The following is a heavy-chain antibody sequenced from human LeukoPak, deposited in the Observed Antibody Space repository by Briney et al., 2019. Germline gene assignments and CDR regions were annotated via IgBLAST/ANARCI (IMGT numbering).Heavy chain of an antibody. V-gene: IGHV4-39*01. CDR3: ARVEXXVVAXTLYYYYYYMDV. CDR1: GGSISSSSYY. CDR2: IYYSGST. D-gene: IGHD2-15*01. Sequence: SETLSLTCTVSGGSISSSSYYWGWIRQPPGKGLEWIGSIYYSGSTYYNPSLKSRVTISVDTSKNQFSLKLSSVTAADTAVYYCARVEXXVVAXTLYYYYYYMDVXGKGXTVTV. J-gene: IGHJ6*03.